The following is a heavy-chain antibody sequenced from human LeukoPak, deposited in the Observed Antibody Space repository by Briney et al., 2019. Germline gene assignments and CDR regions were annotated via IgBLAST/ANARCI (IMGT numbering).Heavy chain of an antibody. CDR3: ASSGNYYFTLDY. Sequence: PSQTLSLTCAVSGGSISSGGYSWSWIRQPPGKGLEWIGYIHYSGITKYNPSVQSRVAISLDTSKNQFSLKLTSVTAADTAVYYCASSGNYYFTLDYWGQGTLVTVSS. D-gene: IGHD3-10*01. J-gene: IGHJ4*02. CDR2: IHYSGIT. V-gene: IGHV4-30-4*07. CDR1: GGSISSGGYS.